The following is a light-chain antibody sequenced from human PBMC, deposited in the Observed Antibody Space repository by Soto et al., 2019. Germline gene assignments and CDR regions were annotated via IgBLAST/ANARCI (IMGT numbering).Light chain of an antibody. CDR1: QDISNY. CDR2: EAS. Sequence: DIQMTQSPSSLSASVGDRVTITCQASQDISNYLSWYQQKPGKAPKLLIYEASNLETGVPSRFSGNGSGTDYSFTISSLQPEDIATYYCQKYDDLPVTFGQGTKLEI. J-gene: IGKJ2*01. CDR3: QKYDDLPVT. V-gene: IGKV1-33*01.